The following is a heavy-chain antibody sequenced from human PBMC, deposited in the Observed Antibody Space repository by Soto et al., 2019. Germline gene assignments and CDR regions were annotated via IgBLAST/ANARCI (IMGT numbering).Heavy chain of an antibody. J-gene: IGHJ4*02. CDR3: ARDGGRHSGGIDY. CDR2: ISPILCTV. CDR1: GGTFSSYS. D-gene: IGHD1-26*01. V-gene: IGHV1-69*18. Sequence: QVQLVQSGAEVKKSGSSVKVSCKASGGTFSSYSINWVRQAPGQGLEWMGKISPILCTVNYAQKFHGRVTITADESTSTAYMGLSSLRSEDTAVYCCARDGGRHSGGIDYWGQGTLVTVSS.